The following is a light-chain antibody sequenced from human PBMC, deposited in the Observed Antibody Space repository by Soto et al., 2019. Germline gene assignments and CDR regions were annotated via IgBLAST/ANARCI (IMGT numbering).Light chain of an antibody. CDR1: QSVLYSSNNKNY. CDR3: QQYYNTPLT. J-gene: IGKJ4*01. CDR2: WAS. Sequence: DIVMTQSPDSLAVSLGERATINRTSSQSVLYSSNNKNYLAWYQQKPGLSPKLLIFWASTRESGVPDRFSGSGSGTEFTLTISSLQAADVAVYYCQQYYNTPLTFGGGTKVEI. V-gene: IGKV4-1*01.